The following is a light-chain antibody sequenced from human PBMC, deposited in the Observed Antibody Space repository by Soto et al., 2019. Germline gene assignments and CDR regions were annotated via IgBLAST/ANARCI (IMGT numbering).Light chain of an antibody. Sequence: DIQMTQSPSTLSASVGDRVTITCRASQSISSWLAWYQQKPGKAPKLLIYKASSLESGVPSRFSGSGSGTEFTLTSSSLQPDDFATYYCQQYSSYSQTFGQGTKVEIK. CDR1: QSISSW. J-gene: IGKJ1*01. V-gene: IGKV1-5*03. CDR2: KAS. CDR3: QQYSSYSQT.